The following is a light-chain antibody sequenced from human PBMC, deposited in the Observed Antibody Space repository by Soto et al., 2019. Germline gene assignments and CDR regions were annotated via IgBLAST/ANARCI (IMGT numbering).Light chain of an antibody. J-gene: IGLJ2*01. CDR2: DVS. CDR1: TNDVGGYDY. Sequence: QSALTQPASVSGSPGQSISISCTGTTNDVGGYDYVSWYQQHPGEAPKLIIFDVSLRPSGVSNRFSGSKSGKTASLTISGLQTEDEADYYCTSFTSRNIVIFGGGTKLTVL. CDR3: TSFTSRNIVI. V-gene: IGLV2-14*03.